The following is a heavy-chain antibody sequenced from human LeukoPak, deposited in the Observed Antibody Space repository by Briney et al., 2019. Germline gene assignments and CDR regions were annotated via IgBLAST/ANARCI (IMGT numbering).Heavy chain of an antibody. J-gene: IGHJ4*02. Sequence: WGSLRLSCAASGFTFSSYGMHWVRQAPGKGLEWVAVISYDGSNKYYADSVKGRFTISRDNSKNTLYLQMNSLRAEDTAVYYCVSGDSSGYYYFDYWGQGTLVTVSS. CDR3: VSGDSSGYYYFDY. V-gene: IGHV3-30*03. D-gene: IGHD3-22*01. CDR2: ISYDGSNK. CDR1: GFTFSSYG.